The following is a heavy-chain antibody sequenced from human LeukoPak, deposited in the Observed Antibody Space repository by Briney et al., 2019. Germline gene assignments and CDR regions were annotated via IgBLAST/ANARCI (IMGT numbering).Heavy chain of an antibody. Sequence: VKVSCKASGFTFTAYHMHWVRQAPGQGLEWMGWINPNSGGTNYAQKFQGRVTMTRDTSISTAYMELSRLRSDDTAVYYCARRKRSYLDYFDYWGQGTLVTVSS. CDR3: ARRKRSYLDYFDY. CDR1: GFTFTAYH. CDR2: INPNSGGT. J-gene: IGHJ4*02. V-gene: IGHV1-2*02. D-gene: IGHD3-10*01.